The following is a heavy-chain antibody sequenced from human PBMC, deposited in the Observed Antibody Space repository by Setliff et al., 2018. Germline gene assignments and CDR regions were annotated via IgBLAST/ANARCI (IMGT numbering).Heavy chain of an antibody. D-gene: IGHD2-21*02. Sequence: SETLSLTCTVPGYSISSGYIWGWIRQPPGKGLEWVGNIGHTGSINYNPSLKSRLTISRDTSKNQVSLKLNSVTATDTAVYYCARDLGHGGDSDYWGQGILVTVSS. CDR3: ARDLGHGGDSDY. V-gene: IGHV4-38-2*02. CDR1: GYSISSGYI. J-gene: IGHJ4*02. CDR2: IGHTGSI.